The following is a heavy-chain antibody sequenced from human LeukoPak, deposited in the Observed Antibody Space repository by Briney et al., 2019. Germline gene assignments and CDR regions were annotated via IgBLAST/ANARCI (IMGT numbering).Heavy chain of an antibody. CDR3: AREDYNDSGWYFDL. CDR2: IKTDGSRT. Sequence: GGSLRLSCAASGFAFSSHWMHWVSHAPGEGLVWVSRIKTDGSRTTYADSVKGRFTISRDNAKKTLYLQMNSLRAEDTAVYFCAREDYNDSGWYFDLWGRGTLVTVSS. CDR1: GFAFSSHW. V-gene: IGHV3-74*01. J-gene: IGHJ2*01. D-gene: IGHD4-17*01.